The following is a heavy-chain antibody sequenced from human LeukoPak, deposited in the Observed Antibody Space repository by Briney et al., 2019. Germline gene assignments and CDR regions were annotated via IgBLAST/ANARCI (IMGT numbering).Heavy chain of an antibody. J-gene: IGHJ4*02. V-gene: IGHV3-23*01. Sequence: GGSLRLACAASGFIFSNFAMSWVRQAPGKGLEWVSAISGSGGSTYYADSVKGRFTISRDNSKNTLYLQMNSLRAEDTAVYYCATSSGGYCSSTSCYAHYWGQGTLVTVSS. CDR1: GFIFSNFA. CDR2: ISGSGGST. CDR3: ATSSGGYCSSTSCYAHY. D-gene: IGHD2-2*01.